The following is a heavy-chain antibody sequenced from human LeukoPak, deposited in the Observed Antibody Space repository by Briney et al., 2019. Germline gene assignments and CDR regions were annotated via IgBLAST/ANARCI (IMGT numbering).Heavy chain of an antibody. J-gene: IGHJ5*02. CDR1: GGSISSYY. D-gene: IGHD3-10*01. CDR3: ARDLGWFGELLNRPSWFDP. V-gene: IGHV4-59*01. CDR2: IYYSGST. Sequence: PSETLSLTCTVSGGSISSYYWSWIRQPPGQGLEWIGYIYYSGSTNYNPSLKSRVTISVDTSKNQFSLKLSPVTAADTAVYYCARDLGWFGELLNRPSWFDPWGQGTLVTVSS.